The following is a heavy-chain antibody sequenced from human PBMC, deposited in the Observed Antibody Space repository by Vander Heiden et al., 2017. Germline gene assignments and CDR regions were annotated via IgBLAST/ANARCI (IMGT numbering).Heavy chain of an antibody. CDR3: ARADISGAGTFHF. Sequence: EVHLGQPGPEVKKPGEPLKTSCKVPGYTFNYRRSGWVRQMPGDGLEWMGIIYPSDSDTRYSPSFQGHVTISANKSISTAYLQWSSLKASDTAMYYCARADISGAGTFHFWGQGTLVTVSS. CDR1: GYTFNYRR. J-gene: IGHJ4*02. D-gene: IGHD6-19*01. V-gene: IGHV5-51*01. CDR2: IYPSDSDT.